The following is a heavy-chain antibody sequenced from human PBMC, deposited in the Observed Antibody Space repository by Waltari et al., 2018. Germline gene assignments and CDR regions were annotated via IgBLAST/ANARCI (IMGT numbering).Heavy chain of an antibody. CDR2: IYYSGST. CDR1: GGSISSYY. J-gene: IGHJ4*02. V-gene: IGHV4-59*01. Sequence: QVQLQESGPGLVKPSEPLSLTCTVSGGSISSYYWSWIRQPPGKGLEWIGYIYYSGSTNYNPSLKSRVTISVDTSKNQFSLKLSSVTAADTAVYYCARESSTRKFDYWGQGTLVTVSS. CDR3: ARESSTRKFDY.